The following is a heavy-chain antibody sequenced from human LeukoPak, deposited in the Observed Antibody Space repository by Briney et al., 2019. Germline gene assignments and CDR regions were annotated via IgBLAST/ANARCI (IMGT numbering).Heavy chain of an antibody. CDR1: EFTFSSYT. J-gene: IGHJ4*01. CDR3: ATTRPYGTTWAGAFED. CDR2: ISGGGDTT. D-gene: IGHD6-19*01. V-gene: IGHV3-23*01. Sequence: PGGSLRLSCAASEFTFSSYTMSWVRQAPGKGLEWVSAISGGGDTTYYADSVKGRFTISRDNSNNTLYLQMNSLRAEDTAVYYCATTRPYGTTWAGAFEDWGQGTPVTVSS.